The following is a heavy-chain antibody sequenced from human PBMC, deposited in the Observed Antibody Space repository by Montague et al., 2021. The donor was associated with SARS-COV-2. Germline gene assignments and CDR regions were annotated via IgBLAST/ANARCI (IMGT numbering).Heavy chain of an antibody. CDR3: ARIPVGSKYYFDF. Sequence: CAISGDSVSSNIATWDWIRQSPSRGLEWLGRTYYRSKGYNDYAESVKSRITIDPDTSKHQFSLHLNSVTPEDTAVYYCARIPVGSKYYFDFWGQGTLVTVPS. CDR1: GDSVSSNIAT. J-gene: IGHJ4*02. V-gene: IGHV6-1*01. CDR2: TYYRSKGYN. D-gene: IGHD2-2*01.